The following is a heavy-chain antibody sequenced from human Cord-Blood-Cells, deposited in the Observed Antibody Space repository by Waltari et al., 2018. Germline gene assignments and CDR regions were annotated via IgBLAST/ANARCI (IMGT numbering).Heavy chain of an antibody. D-gene: IGHD1-26*01. V-gene: IGHV1-69*01. J-gene: IGHJ6*03. CDR1: GGTFSSYA. CDR3: AINSGSYYYYYYYMDV. Sequence: QVQLVQYGAEVKKPGSSVKVSCKASGGTFSSYAISWVRPAPGEGREWMGEIIPIFGTANYAQKFQCRVTITADESTSTAYMELSSLRSEDTAVYYCAINSGSYYYYYYYMDVWGKGTTVTVSS. CDR2: IIPIFGTA.